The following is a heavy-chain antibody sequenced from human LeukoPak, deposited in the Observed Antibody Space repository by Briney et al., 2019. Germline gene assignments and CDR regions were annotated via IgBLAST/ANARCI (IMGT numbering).Heavy chain of an antibody. Sequence: PSETLSLTCTVSGGSISSSSYYWGWLRQPPGTGLEWIGSIYYSGSTYYNPSLKSRVTISVDTSKNQFSLKLSSVTAADTAVYYCARQTVVAATLDYWGQGTLVTVSS. V-gene: IGHV4-39*01. CDR3: ARQTVVAATLDY. J-gene: IGHJ4*02. CDR2: IYYSGST. D-gene: IGHD2-15*01. CDR1: GGSISSSSYY.